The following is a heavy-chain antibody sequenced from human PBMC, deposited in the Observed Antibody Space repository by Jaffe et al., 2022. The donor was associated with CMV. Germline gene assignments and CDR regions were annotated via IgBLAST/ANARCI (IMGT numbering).Heavy chain of an antibody. J-gene: IGHJ4*02. V-gene: IGHV3-33*08. CDR2: IWHDGNNK. CDR3: ARGLYQGVVTSYDY. CDR1: GFTFSNYG. Sequence: QVQLVESGGGVVQPGRSLRLSCAAYGFTFSNYGMHWVRQAPGKGLEWVAIIWHDGNNKYYTDSVKGRFIISRDNSKNTLSLQMNSLRAEDTAVYYCARGLYQGVVTSYDYWGQGTLVTVSS. D-gene: IGHD2-21*02.